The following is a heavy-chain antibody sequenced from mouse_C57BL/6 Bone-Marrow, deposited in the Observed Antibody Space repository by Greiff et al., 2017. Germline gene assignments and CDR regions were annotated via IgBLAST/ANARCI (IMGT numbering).Heavy chain of an antibody. CDR3: ARHYYGRAWFAY. V-gene: IGHV5-4*01. CDR1: GFTFSSYA. Sequence: EVQGVESGGGLVKPGGSLKLSCAASGFTFSSYAMSWVRQTPEKRLEWVATISDGGSYTYYPDNVKGRFTISRDNAKNNLYLQMSHLKSEDTAMYYCARHYYGRAWFAYWGQGTLVIVSA. D-gene: IGHD1-1*01. CDR2: ISDGGSYT. J-gene: IGHJ3*01.